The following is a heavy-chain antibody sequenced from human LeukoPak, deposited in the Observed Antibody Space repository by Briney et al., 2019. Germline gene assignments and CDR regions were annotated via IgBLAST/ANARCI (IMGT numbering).Heavy chain of an antibody. CDR1: GGSISSTSYS. V-gene: IGHV4-39*01. J-gene: IGHJ3*01. D-gene: IGHD3-22*01. CDR3: AKAGVRYFDSSGLYAFDF. CDR2: IYYSGST. Sequence: SETLSLTCAVSGGSISSTSYSWAWIRQPPGKGLEWIGTIYYSGSTYHNPSLKSRVTMSVDTSRNQFSLKLSSVDAADTAVYYCAKAGVRYFDSSGLYAFDFWGQGTTVTVSS.